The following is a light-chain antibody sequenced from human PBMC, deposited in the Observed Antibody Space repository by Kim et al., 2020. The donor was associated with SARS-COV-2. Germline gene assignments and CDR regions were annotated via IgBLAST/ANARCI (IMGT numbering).Light chain of an antibody. CDR2: KIS. CDR3: MQYTHWPHT. J-gene: IGKJ2*01. Sequence: QPASISCRSSHSLVDSAGNTFLTWFRQRPGQSPRRLIYKISSRDSGVPDRFSGSGSGTYFTLKISRVEAEDVGLYFCMQYTHWPHTFGQGTKLEI. CDR1: HSLVDSAGNTF. V-gene: IGKV2-30*01.